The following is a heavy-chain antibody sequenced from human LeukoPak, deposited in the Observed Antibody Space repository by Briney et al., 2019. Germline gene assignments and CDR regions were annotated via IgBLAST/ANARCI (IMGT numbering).Heavy chain of an antibody. CDR3: ASARWLQLRGGFFFDY. J-gene: IGHJ4*02. V-gene: IGHV4-4*07. D-gene: IGHD5-12*01. Sequence: SETLSLTCTVSGGSISGHYWSWIRQPAGKGLEWIGRIYASGSTNYNPSLKSRVTMSVDTSKNQFSLKLSSVTAADTAVYYCASARWLQLRGGFFFDYWGQGTLVTVSS. CDR1: GGSISGHY. CDR2: IYASGST.